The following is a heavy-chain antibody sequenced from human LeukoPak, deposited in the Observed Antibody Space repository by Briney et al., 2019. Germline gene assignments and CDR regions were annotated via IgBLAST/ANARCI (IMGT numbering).Heavy chain of an antibody. CDR2: IYYSGST. CDR1: GGSISSSSYY. J-gene: IGHJ5*02. V-gene: IGHV4-39*01. CDR3: ARQRSSSLRSVWFDP. Sequence: SETLSLTCTVSGGSISSSSYYWGWIRQPPGKGLEWIRSIYYSGSTYYNPSLKSRVTISVDTSKNQFSLKLSSVTTADTAVYYCARQRSSSLRSVWFDPWGQGTLVTVSS. D-gene: IGHD6-13*01.